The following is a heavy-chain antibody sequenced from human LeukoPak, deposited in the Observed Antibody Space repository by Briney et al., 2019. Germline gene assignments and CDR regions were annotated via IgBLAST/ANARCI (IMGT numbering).Heavy chain of an antibody. D-gene: IGHD5-18*01. CDR1: GGSIRSSSYY. CDR2: IYYSGST. V-gene: IGHV4-39*01. CDR3: ARQGKVGGYSYGIDY. Sequence: SETLSLTCTVSGGSIRSSSYYWGWIRQPPGKGLEWIGSIYYSGSTYYNPSLKSRVTISVDTSKNQFSLKLSSVTAADTAVYYCARQGKVGGYSYGIDYWGQGTLVTVSS. J-gene: IGHJ4*02.